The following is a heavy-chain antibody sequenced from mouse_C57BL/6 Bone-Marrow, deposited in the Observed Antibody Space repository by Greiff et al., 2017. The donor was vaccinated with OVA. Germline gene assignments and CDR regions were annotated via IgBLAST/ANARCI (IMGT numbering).Heavy chain of an antibody. V-gene: IGHV1-55*01. CDR2: IYPGSGST. Sequence: VKQRPGQGLEWIGDIYPGSGSTNYNEKFKSKATLTVDTSSSTAYMQLSSLTSEDSAVYYCARNGNYLYFDVWGTGTTVTVSS. CDR3: ARNGNYLYFDV. J-gene: IGHJ1*03. D-gene: IGHD2-1*01.